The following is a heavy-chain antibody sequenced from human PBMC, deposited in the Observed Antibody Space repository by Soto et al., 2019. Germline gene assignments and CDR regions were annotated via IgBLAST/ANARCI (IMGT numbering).Heavy chain of an antibody. CDR3: ARESYGSGSQNWFDP. V-gene: IGHV3-11*06. CDR2: ISSSSSYT. Sequence: GGSLRLSCAASGFTFSDYYMSWIRQAPGKGLEWVSYISSSSSYTNYADSVKGRFTISRDNAKNSLYLQMNSLRAEDTAVYYCARESYGSGSQNWFDPWGQGTLVTVSS. J-gene: IGHJ5*02. D-gene: IGHD3-10*01. CDR1: GFTFSDYY.